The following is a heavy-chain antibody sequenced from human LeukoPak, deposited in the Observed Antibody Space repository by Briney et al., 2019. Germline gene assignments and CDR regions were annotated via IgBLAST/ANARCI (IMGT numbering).Heavy chain of an antibody. Sequence: SETLSLTCAVSGGSISSSNWWSWVRQPPGKGLEWIGEIYHSGSTNYNPSLKSRVTISVDKSKNQFSLKLSSVTAADTAVYYCARDNPGRHDYGGASFDYWGQGTLVTVSS. CDR1: GGSISSSNW. J-gene: IGHJ4*02. D-gene: IGHD4-23*01. CDR3: ARDNPGRHDYGGASFDY. V-gene: IGHV4-4*02. CDR2: IYHSGST.